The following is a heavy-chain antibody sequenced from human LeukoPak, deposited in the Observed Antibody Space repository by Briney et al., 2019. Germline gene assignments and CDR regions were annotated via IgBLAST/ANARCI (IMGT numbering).Heavy chain of an antibody. D-gene: IGHD5-12*01. Sequence: PRGSLRLSCAASGFTFSNYWMHWVRQAPGKGLVCVSRINGDGSDTNYADSVRGRFTISRDNAKNTLSLQMNSLRAEDTAVYYCARALGGYGHFDYWGQETLVTVSS. J-gene: IGHJ4*02. CDR2: INGDGSDT. V-gene: IGHV3-74*01. CDR3: ARALGGYGHFDY. CDR1: GFTFSNYW.